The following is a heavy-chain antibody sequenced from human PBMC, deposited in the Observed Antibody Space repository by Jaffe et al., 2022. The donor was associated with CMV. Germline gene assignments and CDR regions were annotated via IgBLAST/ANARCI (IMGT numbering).Heavy chain of an antibody. D-gene: IGHD2-21*01. J-gene: IGHJ5*02. CDR1: GASVRSYY. Sequence: QVQLQESGPGLVKPSETLSLTCSVSGASVRSYYWSWVRQPPGRGLEWIGYIFYTGIINYDPSLTGRVTMLVDTSENQISLKLNSVTAADTAIYYCVRQSAVIAAGNWFDPWGQGTLVTVSA. CDR3: VRQSAVIAAGNWFDP. V-gene: IGHV4-59*08. CDR2: IFYTGII.